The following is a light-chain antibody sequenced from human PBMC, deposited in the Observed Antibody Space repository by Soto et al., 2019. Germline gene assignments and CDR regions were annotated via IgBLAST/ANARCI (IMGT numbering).Light chain of an antibody. CDR2: TNS. Sequence: HSVLTQPPSASGTPGQRVTISCSGSSSNLGTNYVYWYQQLPGTAPKLLIYTNSQRPSGVPDRFSGSKSGTSASLAISGLRSEDEADYYCAAWDDSLSGYVFGTGTKVTVL. CDR3: AAWDDSLSGYV. V-gene: IGLV1-47*02. CDR1: SSNLGTNY. J-gene: IGLJ1*01.